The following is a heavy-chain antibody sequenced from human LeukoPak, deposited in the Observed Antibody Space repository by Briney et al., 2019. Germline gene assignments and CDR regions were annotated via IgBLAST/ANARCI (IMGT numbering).Heavy chain of an antibody. CDR2: IIPIFGTA. J-gene: IGHJ4*02. CDR3: ARGPKLPIGYCSSTSCYSPFDY. D-gene: IGHD2-2*02. CDR1: GGTFSSYA. Sequence: SVKVSCRASGGTFSSYAISWVRQAPGQGLEWMGGIIPIFGTANYAQKFQGRVTITADESTSTAYMELSSLRSEDTAVYYCARGPKLPIGYCSSTSCYSPFDYWGQGTLVTVSS. V-gene: IGHV1-69*13.